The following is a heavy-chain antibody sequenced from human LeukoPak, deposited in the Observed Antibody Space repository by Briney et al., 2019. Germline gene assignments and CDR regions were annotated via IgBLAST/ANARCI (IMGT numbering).Heavy chain of an antibody. CDR1: GGSISSYY. CDR3: ARSTGSTMFIDY. D-gene: IGHD3-10*02. J-gene: IGHJ4*02. V-gene: IGHV4-4*07. CDR2: IYTSGST. Sequence: SETLSLTCTVSGGSISSYYWSWIRQPAGKGLDWIGRIYTSGSTNYNPSLKSRVTMSVDTSKNQFSLKLSSVTAADTAVYYCARSTGSTMFIDYWGQGTLVTVSS.